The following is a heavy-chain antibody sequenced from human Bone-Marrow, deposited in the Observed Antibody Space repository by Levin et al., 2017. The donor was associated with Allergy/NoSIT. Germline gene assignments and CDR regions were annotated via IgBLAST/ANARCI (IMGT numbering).Heavy chain of an antibody. CDR1: GGSFSGYY. Sequence: GSLRLSCAVYGGSFSGYYWSWIRQPPGKGLEWIGEINHSGSTNYNPSLKSRVTISVDTSKNQFSLKLSSVTAADTAVYYCARGRRSLVVVPAATKNWFDPWGQGTLVTVSS. CDR2: INHSGST. D-gene: IGHD2-2*01. V-gene: IGHV4-34*01. CDR3: ARGRRSLVVVPAATKNWFDP. J-gene: IGHJ5*02.